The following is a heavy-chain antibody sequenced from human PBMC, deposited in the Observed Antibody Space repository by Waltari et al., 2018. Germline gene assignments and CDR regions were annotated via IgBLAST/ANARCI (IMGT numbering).Heavy chain of an antibody. V-gene: IGHV4-38-2*02. CDR1: GYSISSGTY. D-gene: IGHD2-21*01. Sequence: QVQLQESGPGLVKPSETLSLTCTVSGYSISSGTYWGWLRQPPGKGLEWIGTIYHSGSTYYNPSLNSRVTLSVDTSTNQFSLKLRSVTAADTAVYYCARDWYGGCGGDCSNFDYWGQGTLVTVSS. CDR3: ARDWYGGCGGDCSNFDY. CDR2: IYHSGST. J-gene: IGHJ4*02.